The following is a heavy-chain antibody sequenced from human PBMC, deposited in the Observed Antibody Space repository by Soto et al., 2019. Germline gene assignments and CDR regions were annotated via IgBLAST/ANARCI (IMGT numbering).Heavy chain of an antibody. J-gene: IGHJ4*02. CDR3: ARDRQWGADDYC. CDR1: GFTFNSYW. V-gene: IGHV3-7*01. D-gene: IGHD6-19*01. CDR2: INEDGSYK. Sequence: EVQLVESGGDLVQPGGSLRLSCAASGFTFNSYWMTWVRQAPGKGLEWVANINEDGSYKNYVASVEGRFTISRDNAKSSLYLQMNSLRAEDRAVYYCARDRQWGADDYCWGQGTLVTVSS.